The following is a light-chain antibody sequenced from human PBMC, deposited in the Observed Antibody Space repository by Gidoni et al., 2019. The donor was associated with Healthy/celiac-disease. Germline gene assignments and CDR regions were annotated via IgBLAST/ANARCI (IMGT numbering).Light chain of an antibody. V-gene: IGKV3-20*01. CDR1: QSVDRSS. Sequence: EIVLTQSPGTLSLSPGERATLSCRASQSVDRSSLAWYQQKPGQAPRLLIYDASSRATGIPDRFSGSGSGTDFTLTISRLEPEDFAVYFCQQYAYSPLTFXGXTKVEIK. CDR3: QQYAYSPLT. CDR2: DAS. J-gene: IGKJ4*01.